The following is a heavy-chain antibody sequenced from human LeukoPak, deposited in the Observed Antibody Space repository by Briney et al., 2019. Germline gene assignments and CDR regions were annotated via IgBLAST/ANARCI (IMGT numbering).Heavy chain of an antibody. CDR1: GFTFSSYA. CDR2: ISGSGGST. CDR3: ASMVRGVIQYYFDY. J-gene: IGHJ4*02. Sequence: EAGGSLRLSCAASGFTFSSYAMSWVRQAPGKGLEWVSAISGSGGSTYYADFVKGRFTISRDNSKNTLYLQMNSLRAEDTAVYYCASMVRGVIQYYFDYWGQGTLVTVSS. V-gene: IGHV3-23*01. D-gene: IGHD3-10*01.